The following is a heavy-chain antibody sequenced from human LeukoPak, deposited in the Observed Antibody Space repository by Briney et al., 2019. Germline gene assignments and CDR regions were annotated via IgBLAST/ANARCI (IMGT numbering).Heavy chain of an antibody. V-gene: IGHV4-61*01. CDR2: VYYIGTT. Sequence: PSETLSLTCTVSGGSVSNPYSYWSWIRQPPGKGLEWIGNVYYIGTTSYNSSLMSRVTISIDTSRNQFSLEVTSMTAADTAVYYCARNTSSSPWFDPWGQGTLVTVSS. J-gene: IGHJ5*02. CDR3: ARNTSSSPWFDP. D-gene: IGHD6-6*01. CDR1: GGSVSNPYSY.